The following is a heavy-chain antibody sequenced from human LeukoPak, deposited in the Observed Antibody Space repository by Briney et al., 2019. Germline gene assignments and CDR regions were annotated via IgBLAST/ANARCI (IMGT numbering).Heavy chain of an antibody. CDR2: IYPGDSDT. CDR3: ARHRVVGARSGYFDP. CDR1: GCSFIRYW. D-gene: IGHD1-26*01. Sequence: GESLKISCKGSGCSFIRYWIGWVRQKPGKGLEWMGIIYPGDSDTRYSPSFQGQVTISVDKSTSTAYLQWSSLKASDTAMYYCARHRVVGARSGYFDPWGQGTLVTVSS. V-gene: IGHV5-51*01. J-gene: IGHJ5*02.